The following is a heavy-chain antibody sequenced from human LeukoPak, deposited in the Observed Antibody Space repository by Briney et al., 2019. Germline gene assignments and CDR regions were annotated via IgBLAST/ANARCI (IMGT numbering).Heavy chain of an antibody. CDR3: ARFGPTTAMVNIYYYYGMDV. V-gene: IGHV4-39*01. CDR2: IYYSGST. Sequence: GSLRLSCTVSGGSISSSSYYWGWIRQPPGKGLEWIGSIYYSGSTYYNPSLKSRVTISVDTSKNQFSLKLSSVTAADTAVYYCARFGPTTAMVNIYYYYGMDVWGQGTTVTVSS. D-gene: IGHD5-18*01. J-gene: IGHJ6*02. CDR1: GGSISSSSYY.